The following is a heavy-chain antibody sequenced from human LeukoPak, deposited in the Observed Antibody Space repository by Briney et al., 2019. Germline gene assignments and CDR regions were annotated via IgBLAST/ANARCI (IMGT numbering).Heavy chain of an antibody. D-gene: IGHD3-22*01. Sequence: GGSLRLSCAASGFTFDDYAMHWVRQAPGKGLEWVSGISWNSGSIGYADSVKGRFTISRDNAKNSLYLQVNSLRAEDTALYYCAKDFYDSSGFSFDYWGQGTLVTVSS. J-gene: IGHJ4*02. CDR3: AKDFYDSSGFSFDY. CDR2: ISWNSGSI. CDR1: GFTFDDYA. V-gene: IGHV3-9*01.